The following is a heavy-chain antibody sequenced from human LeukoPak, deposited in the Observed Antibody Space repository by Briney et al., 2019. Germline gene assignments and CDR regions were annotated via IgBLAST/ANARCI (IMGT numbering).Heavy chain of an antibody. D-gene: IGHD2-21*02. J-gene: IGHJ4*02. CDR1: GGSFSGYY. Sequence: SETLSLTCAVYGGSFSGYYWSWIRQPPGKGLEWIGEIIHSGSTNYNPPLKSRVTISVDTSKNQFSLKLSSVTAADTAVYYCARAPCGGDCYSDYWGQGTLVTVSS. CDR3: ARAPCGGDCYSDY. V-gene: IGHV4-34*12. CDR2: IIHSGST.